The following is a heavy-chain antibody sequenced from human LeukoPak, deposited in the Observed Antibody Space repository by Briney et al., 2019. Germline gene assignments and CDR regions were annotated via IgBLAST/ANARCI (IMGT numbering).Heavy chain of an antibody. D-gene: IGHD3-10*01. CDR2: IYYSWST. Sequence: SETLSLTCTVSGGSISSSSYYWGWIRQPPGKGLEWIGSIYYSWSTYYNPSLKSRDTISVDTSKNQFSLKLSSVTAADTAVYYCVKTYGSGSPTYYFASWGQGTLVTVSS. CDR1: GGSISSSSYY. V-gene: IGHV4-39*01. J-gene: IGHJ4*02. CDR3: VKTYGSGSPTYYFAS.